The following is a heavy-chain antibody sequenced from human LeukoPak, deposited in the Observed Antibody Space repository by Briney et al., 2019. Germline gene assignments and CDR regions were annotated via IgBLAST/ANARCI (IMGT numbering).Heavy chain of an antibody. Sequence: GGSLRLSCAASGFMFSKHGMTWVRQAPGKGLQWVSSISDSGGNTYYADSVKGRFTISRDNSKNTLYLQMNSLRAEDTAVYYCARSSRALYYYYYMDVWGKGTTVTISS. J-gene: IGHJ6*03. CDR3: ARSSRALYYYYYMDV. V-gene: IGHV3-23*01. CDR2: ISDSGGNT. D-gene: IGHD6-6*01. CDR1: GFMFSKHG.